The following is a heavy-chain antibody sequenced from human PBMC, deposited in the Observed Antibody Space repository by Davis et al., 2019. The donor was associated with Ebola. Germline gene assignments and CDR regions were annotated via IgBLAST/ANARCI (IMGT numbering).Heavy chain of an antibody. Sequence: ASVKVSCKASGYTFTGYYMHWVRQAPGQGLEWLGWINPNSGGTDYAQKFQGRVTMTRDTSINTAYMELSRLRSDDTAVYYCARDLKIVEGRSRGYFDLWGRGTLVTVSS. CDR1: GYTFTGYY. CDR2: INPNSGGT. CDR3: ARDLKIVEGRSRGYFDL. V-gene: IGHV1-2*02. D-gene: IGHD2-21*01. J-gene: IGHJ2*01.